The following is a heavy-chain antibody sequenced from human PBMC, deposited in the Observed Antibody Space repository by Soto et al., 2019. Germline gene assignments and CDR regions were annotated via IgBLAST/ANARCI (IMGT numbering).Heavy chain of an antibody. CDR2: MYYSGSA. Sequence: QLQLQESGPGLVKPSETLSLTCTVSGGSISSSNYHWGWIRQPPGEGLEWIGSMYYSGSASYNPSLKSRVTIPVDTSNNQFSLKPTSVTAADTAVYNCVRHVGNSLPWSRGQGTLVCVSS. CDR1: GGSISSSNYH. D-gene: IGHD1-1*01. J-gene: IGHJ4*02. V-gene: IGHV4-39*01. CDR3: VRHVGNSLPWS.